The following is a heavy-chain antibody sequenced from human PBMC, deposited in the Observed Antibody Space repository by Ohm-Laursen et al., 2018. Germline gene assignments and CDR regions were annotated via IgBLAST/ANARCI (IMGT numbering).Heavy chain of an antibody. J-gene: IGHJ3*02. CDR3: ARDSYYYDSSGRRNDAFDI. Sequence: SLRLSCTAPGFTFSSYEMNWVRQTPGKGLEWVSYISSSGGTIYYADSMKGRFTISRDNAKNSLYLQMNSLRAEDTAVYYCARDSYYYDSSGRRNDAFDIWGQGTMVTVSS. D-gene: IGHD3-22*01. V-gene: IGHV3-48*03. CDR1: GFTFSSYE. CDR2: ISSSGGTI.